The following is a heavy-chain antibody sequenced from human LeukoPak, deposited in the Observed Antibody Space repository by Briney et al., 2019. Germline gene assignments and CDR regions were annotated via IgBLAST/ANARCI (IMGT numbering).Heavy chain of an antibody. V-gene: IGHV4-34*01. CDR2: INHSGST. CDR3: ARGAVGASDY. Sequence: SETLSLTCAVYGGSFSGYYRSWIRQPPGKGLEWIGEINHSGSTNYNPSLKSRVTISVDTSKNQFSLKLSSVTAADTAVYYCARGAVGASDYWGQGTLVTVSS. D-gene: IGHD1-26*01. J-gene: IGHJ4*02. CDR1: GGSFSGYY.